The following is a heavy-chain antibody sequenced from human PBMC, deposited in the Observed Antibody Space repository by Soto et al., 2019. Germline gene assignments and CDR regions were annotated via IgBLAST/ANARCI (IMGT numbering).Heavy chain of an antibody. V-gene: IGHV1-69*13. CDR3: ARNGTETGYSYGMDV. D-gene: IGHD1-1*01. CDR2: IIPIFGTA. Sequence: SVKVSCKASGGTFSSYAISWVRQAPGQGLEWMGGIIPIFGTANYAQKFQGRVTITADESTSTAYMELSSLRSGDTAVYYCARNGTETGYSYGMDVWGQGTMVTISS. J-gene: IGHJ6*02. CDR1: GGTFSSYA.